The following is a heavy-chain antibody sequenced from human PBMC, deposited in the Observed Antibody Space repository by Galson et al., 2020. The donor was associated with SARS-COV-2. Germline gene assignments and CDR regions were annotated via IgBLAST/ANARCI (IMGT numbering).Heavy chain of an antibody. D-gene: IGHD3-22*01. CDR2: IYYRGST. J-gene: IGHJ3*02. Sequence: SETLSLTCTVSGGSISSGGYYWSWLRQHPGKGREWTGYIYYRGSTYYNPSLKSRVTISVDTSKNQFSLKLSSVTAADTAVYYWARALITMIVVVDAFDIWGQGTMVTVSS. CDR1: GGSISSGGYY. CDR3: ARALITMIVVVDAFDI. V-gene: IGHV4-31*03.